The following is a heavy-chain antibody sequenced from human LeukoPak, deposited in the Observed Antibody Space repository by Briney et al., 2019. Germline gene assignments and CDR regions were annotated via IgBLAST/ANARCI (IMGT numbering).Heavy chain of an antibody. CDR2: IYHSGST. CDR1: GDSISSSDW. D-gene: IGHD3-10*01. V-gene: IGHV4-4*02. J-gene: IGHJ4*02. CDR3: ARKGYYDSGPYYD. Sequence: SGTLSLTCAVSGDSISSSDWWSWVRQPPGEGLEWVGEIYHSGSTNYNPSLKSRVTISIDKSKNQFSLKLSSVTAADTAVYYCARKGYYDSGPYYDWGQGTLVTVSS.